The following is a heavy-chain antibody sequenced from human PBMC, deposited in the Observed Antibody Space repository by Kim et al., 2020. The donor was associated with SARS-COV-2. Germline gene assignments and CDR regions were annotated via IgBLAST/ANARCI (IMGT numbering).Heavy chain of an antibody. J-gene: IGHJ6*04. CDR3: AGGGV. V-gene: IGHV3-7*01. CDR1: GFTFSDYC. CDR2: INDDGSGE. Sequence: GGSLRLSCAASGFTFSDYCMNWARQAPGKGLEWVSTINDDGSGEYYVDFVKGRFTFSRDNAKNSVYMQMHSLRVEDTAIYYCAGGGVWGEGATFTHSS.